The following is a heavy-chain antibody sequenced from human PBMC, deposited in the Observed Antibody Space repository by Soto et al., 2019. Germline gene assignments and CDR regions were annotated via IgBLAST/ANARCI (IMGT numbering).Heavy chain of an antibody. Sequence: PGGSLRLSCAASGFTLSSYAMHWVRQAPGKGLEWVAVISYDGSNKYYADSVKGRFTISRDNSKNTLYLQMNSLRAEDTAVYYCARDPSSAYYYYYYGMDVWGQGTTVTVSS. V-gene: IGHV3-30-3*01. D-gene: IGHD3-10*01. CDR1: GFTLSSYA. CDR2: ISYDGSNK. J-gene: IGHJ6*02. CDR3: ARDPSSAYYYYYYGMDV.